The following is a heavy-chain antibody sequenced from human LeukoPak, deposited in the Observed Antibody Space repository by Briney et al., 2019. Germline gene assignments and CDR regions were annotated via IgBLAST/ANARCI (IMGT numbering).Heavy chain of an antibody. J-gene: IGHJ4*02. CDR1: GHTFTGYY. CDR3: ARQDGDLDY. D-gene: IGHD4-17*01. Sequence: ASVKVSCKTSGHTFTGYYIYWVRQAPGQGLEWMGWINPNSDDTSYAQKFQGRVTMTRDTSVSTAYMELSRLSSDDTAVYYCARQDGDLDYWGQGTLVTVSS. CDR2: INPNSDDT. V-gene: IGHV1-2*02.